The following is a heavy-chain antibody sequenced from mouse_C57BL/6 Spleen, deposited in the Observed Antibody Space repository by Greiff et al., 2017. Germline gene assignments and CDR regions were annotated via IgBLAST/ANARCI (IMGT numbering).Heavy chain of an antibody. V-gene: IGHV1-4*01. J-gene: IGHJ4*01. CDR1: GYTFTSYS. D-gene: IGHD5-1*01. Sequence: QVQLKQSGAELARPGASVKMSCKASGYTFTSYSMHWVKQRPGQGLEWIGYIKPSSGYTKYNQKFKDKATLTADKSSSTAYMQLSSLTSEDSAVYYCARSTEESTYEAMDDWGKGTSVTVSS. CDR2: IKPSSGYT. CDR3: ARSTEESTYEAMDD.